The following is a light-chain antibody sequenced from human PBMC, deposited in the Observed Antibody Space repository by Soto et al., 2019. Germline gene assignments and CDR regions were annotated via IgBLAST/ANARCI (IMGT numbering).Light chain of an antibody. CDR3: SSYTDSSTLFV. CDR2: EVS. V-gene: IGLV2-14*01. J-gene: IGLJ1*01. Sequence: QSALTQPASVSGSPGQSITISCTVTNSDVGNSDYVSWYQHHPGKAPKLMIYEVSNRPSGISDRFSGSKSGNTASLTISGLQAEDDAYYYCSSYTDSSTLFVFGTGTKVTVL. CDR1: NSDVGNSDY.